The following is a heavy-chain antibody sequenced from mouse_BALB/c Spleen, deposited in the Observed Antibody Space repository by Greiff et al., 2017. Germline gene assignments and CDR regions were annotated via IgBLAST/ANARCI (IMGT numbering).Heavy chain of an antibody. CDR1: GYTFTSYV. CDR2: INPYNDGT. J-gene: IGHJ3*01. CDR3: ARWELGPWFAY. D-gene: IGHD4-1*01. Sequence: EVQVVESGPELVKPGASVKMSCKASGYTFTSYVMHWVKQKPGQGLEWIGYINPYNDGTKYNEKFKGKATLTSDKSSSTAYMELSSLTSEDSAVYYCARWELGPWFAYWGQGTLVTVSA. V-gene: IGHV1-14*01.